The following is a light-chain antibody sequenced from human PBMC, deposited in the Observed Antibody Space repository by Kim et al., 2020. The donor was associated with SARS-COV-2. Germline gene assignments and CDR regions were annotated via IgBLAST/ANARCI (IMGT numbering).Light chain of an antibody. CDR3: SSYTRTTSLVV. Sequence: QSALTQPVSVSGSPGQSVTISCTGTNSDVGGYDHVSWYQQHPGTAPKLMISDVSNRPSGVSNRFSGSKSGNTASLSISGLQAEDEADYYCSSYTRTTSLVVFGGGTQLTVL. J-gene: IGLJ2*01. V-gene: IGLV2-14*03. CDR2: DVS. CDR1: NSDVGGYDH.